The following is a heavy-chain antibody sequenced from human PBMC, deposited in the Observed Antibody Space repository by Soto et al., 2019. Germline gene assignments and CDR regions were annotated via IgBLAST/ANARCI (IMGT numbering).Heavy chain of an antibody. CDR1: GYTFTGYY. CDR3: ARVPNSGSYSYYYYYGMDV. D-gene: IGHD3-10*01. J-gene: IGHJ6*02. Sequence: ASVKVSCKASGYTFTGYYMQWVRQAPGQGLEWMGWINPNSGGTNYAQKFQGRVTMTRDTSISTAYMELSRLRSDDTAVYYCARVPNSGSYSYYYYYGMDVWGQGTTVTVSS. CDR2: INPNSGGT. V-gene: IGHV1-2*02.